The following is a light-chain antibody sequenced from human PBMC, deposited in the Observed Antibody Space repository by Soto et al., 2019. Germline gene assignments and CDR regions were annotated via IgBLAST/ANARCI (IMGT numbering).Light chain of an antibody. CDR2: DVS. CDR1: SSDVGGYNH. V-gene: IGLV2-11*01. CDR3: CSYAGSSAYV. Sequence: QSVLTQPRSVSGSPGQSVTISCTGTSSDVGGYNHVSWYQQNPGEAPKVMIYDVSKRPSGVPDRFSGSKSGNTASLTISGLQAEDEADYYCCSYAGSSAYVFGARTKVTVL. J-gene: IGLJ1*01.